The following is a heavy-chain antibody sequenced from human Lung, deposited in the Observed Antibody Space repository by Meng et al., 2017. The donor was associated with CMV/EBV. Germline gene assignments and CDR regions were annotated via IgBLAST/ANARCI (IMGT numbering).Heavy chain of an antibody. Sequence: TLAGYYMQRVRQATGKGIEWMGWINANSGATNYAQKFQGRVTMTRDTSITTAYMELSRLRSDDTALYYCARFNAIFYDSSGHYYDHWGQGTLVTVSS. CDR2: INANSGAT. CDR1: TLAGYY. D-gene: IGHD3-22*01. J-gene: IGHJ4*02. CDR3: ARFNAIFYDSSGHYYDH. V-gene: IGHV1-2*02.